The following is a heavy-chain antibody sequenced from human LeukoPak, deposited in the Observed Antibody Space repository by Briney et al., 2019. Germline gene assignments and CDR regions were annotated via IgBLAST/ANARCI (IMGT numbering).Heavy chain of an antibody. Sequence: SETLSLTCTVSGYSISSGYYWGWIRQPPGKGLEWIGSIYYSGSTYYNPSLKSRVTISVDTSKNQFSLKLSSVTATDTAVYYCARNIVVVLAATGWFDPWGQGTLVTVSS. D-gene: IGHD2-2*01. V-gene: IGHV4-38-2*02. CDR1: GYSISSGYY. CDR3: ARNIVVVLAATGWFDP. CDR2: IYYSGST. J-gene: IGHJ5*02.